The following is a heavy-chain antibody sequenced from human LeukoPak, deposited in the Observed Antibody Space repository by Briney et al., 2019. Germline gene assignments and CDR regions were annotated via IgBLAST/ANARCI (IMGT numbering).Heavy chain of an antibody. CDR3: ARETPYGSLTFDY. CDR2: THGSEK. J-gene: IGHJ4*02. CDR1: GFTFSNYW. V-gene: IGHV3-7*03. Sequence: PGGSLGLSRAASGFTFSNYWMSWVRQAPGKGLEWVANTHGSEKYYVDSVKGRFTISRDNAKNSLYLQMNSLRAEDTAVYYCARETPYGSLTFDYWGQGTLVTVSS. D-gene: IGHD3-10*01.